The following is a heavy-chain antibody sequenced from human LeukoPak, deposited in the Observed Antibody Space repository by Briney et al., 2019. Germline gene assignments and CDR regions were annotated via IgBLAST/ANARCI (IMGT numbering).Heavy chain of an antibody. Sequence: GSSAKVSCKASGGTFSSYAISWVRQAPGQGLEWMGGIIPIFGTANYAQKFQGRVTITAGESTSTAYMELSSLRSEDTAVYYCARDQLELLSNYYYYYGMDVWGQGTTVTVSS. D-gene: IGHD2-2*01. CDR1: GGTFSSYA. CDR2: IIPIFGTA. V-gene: IGHV1-69*01. J-gene: IGHJ6*02. CDR3: ARDQLELLSNYYYYYGMDV.